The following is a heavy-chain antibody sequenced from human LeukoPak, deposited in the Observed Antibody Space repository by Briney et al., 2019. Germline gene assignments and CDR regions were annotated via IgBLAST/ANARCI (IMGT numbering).Heavy chain of an antibody. J-gene: IGHJ3*02. Sequence: PGGSLRLSCPASGFSFNSYFIAWVRRAPGKGLEWVADTSPDGSVVSYVDSVKGRFTISRDNARNSLFLHMNSLGVDDTAIYYCARDPLFGALDIWGQGKMVTVSS. D-gene: IGHD3-10*02. CDR2: TSPDGSVV. CDR1: GFSFNSYF. CDR3: ARDPLFGALDI. V-gene: IGHV3-7*01.